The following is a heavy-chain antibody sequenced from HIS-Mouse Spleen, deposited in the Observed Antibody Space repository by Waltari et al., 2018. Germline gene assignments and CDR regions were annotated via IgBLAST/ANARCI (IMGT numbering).Heavy chain of an antibody. CDR2: ISYDGSNK. Sequence: QVQLVESGGGVVQPGRSLSLSCAASGFTFSSYAMPWVRQAPGKGLEWVAVISYDGSNKYYADSGKGRFTISRDNSKNTLYLQMNSLRAEDTAVYYCARELGPFDYWGQGTLVTVSS. V-gene: IGHV3-30-3*01. D-gene: IGHD7-27*01. CDR3: ARELGPFDY. J-gene: IGHJ4*02. CDR1: GFTFSSYA.